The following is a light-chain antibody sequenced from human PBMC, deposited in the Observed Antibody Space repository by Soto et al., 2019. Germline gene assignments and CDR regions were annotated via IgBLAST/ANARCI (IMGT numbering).Light chain of an antibody. CDR2: GTS. J-gene: IGKJ1*01. CDR3: QQYGSSPRT. V-gene: IGKV3-20*01. CDR1: QSVSSSY. Sequence: EIVLTQSPGTLSLSPGERATLSCRASQSVSSSYLAWYQQKPAQPPRLLIYGTSTRASGLPDRFSGSGSGTDFTLIIRRLEPEDFAVYYCQQYGSSPRTFGQGTKVEIK.